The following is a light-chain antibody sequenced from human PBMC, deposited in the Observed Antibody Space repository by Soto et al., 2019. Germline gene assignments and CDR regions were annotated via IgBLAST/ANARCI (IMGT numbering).Light chain of an antibody. CDR2: GAS. CDR1: QSVSSR. Sequence: DIVLTQSPGPLSLSPGESATLSCRASQSVSSRLAWYQHKHGQAPRLLIYGASSRATGIPDRFSGSGSGTDLTITISRLEPEDFEVYYCQQYGSSPGTFGQGTKVDIK. CDR3: QQYGSSPGT. V-gene: IGKV3-20*01. J-gene: IGKJ1*01.